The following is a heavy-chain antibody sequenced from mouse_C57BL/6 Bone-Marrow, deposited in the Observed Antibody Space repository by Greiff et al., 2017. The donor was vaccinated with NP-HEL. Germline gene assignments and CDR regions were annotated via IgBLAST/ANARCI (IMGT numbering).Heavy chain of an antibody. CDR2: IDPSDSYT. CDR3: ASPVDY. V-gene: IGHV1-50*01. Sequence: QVQLQQPGAELVKPGASVKLSCKASGYTFTSYWMQWVKQRPGQGLEWIGEIDPSDSYTNYNQKFKGKATLTVDTSSSTAYMQLSSLTSEDSAVYYCASPVDYWGQGTSVTVSS. J-gene: IGHJ4*01. CDR1: GYTFTSYW.